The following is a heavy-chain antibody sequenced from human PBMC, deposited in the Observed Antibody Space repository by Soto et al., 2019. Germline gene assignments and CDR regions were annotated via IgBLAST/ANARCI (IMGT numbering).Heavy chain of an antibody. Sequence: GGSLRLSCAASGFTFSSYWMSWVRQAPGKGLEWVANIKQDGSEKYYVDSVKGRFTISRDNAKNSLYLQMNSLRAEDTAVYYCASQYSIVVVPAAAHNWFDPWGQGTLVTVSS. CDR2: IKQDGSEK. J-gene: IGHJ5*02. CDR1: GFTFSSYW. V-gene: IGHV3-7*01. D-gene: IGHD2-2*01. CDR3: ASQYSIVVVPAAAHNWFDP.